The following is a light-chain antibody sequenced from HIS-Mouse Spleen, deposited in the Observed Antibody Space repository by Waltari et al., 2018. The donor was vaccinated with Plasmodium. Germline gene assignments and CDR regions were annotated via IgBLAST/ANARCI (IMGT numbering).Light chain of an antibody. CDR3: QVWDSSTV. J-gene: IGLJ3*02. Sequence: SYELTQPLSVSLALGQTARLTCGGNNTGRKNVHWYQQKTGQAPVLVSYRDSNRPSGIPERFSGSNSGNTATLTISRAQAGDEADYYCQVWDSSTVFGGGTKLTVL. CDR1: NTGRKN. CDR2: RDS. V-gene: IGLV3-9*01.